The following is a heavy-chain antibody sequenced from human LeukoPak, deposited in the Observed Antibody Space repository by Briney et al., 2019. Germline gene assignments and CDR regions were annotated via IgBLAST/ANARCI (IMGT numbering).Heavy chain of an antibody. Sequence: PSETLSLTCTVSGGSFNSGSYYWSWTRQPAGKGLEWVGRIYTSGSTNYNPSLKSRVTISVDTSKNQFSLQLTSVTAADTAVYYCARAMRVDRFFDHWGQGILVTVSS. D-gene: IGHD5-12*01. V-gene: IGHV4-61*02. CDR2: IYTSGST. J-gene: IGHJ4*02. CDR3: ARAMRVDRFFDH. CDR1: GGSFNSGSYY.